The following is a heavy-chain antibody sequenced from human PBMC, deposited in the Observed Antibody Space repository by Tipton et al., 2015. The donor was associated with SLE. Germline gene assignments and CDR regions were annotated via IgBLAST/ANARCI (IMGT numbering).Heavy chain of an antibody. Sequence: LRLSCAVHGGSFSGYYCSWIRQPPGKGLEWIGEINHSGSTNYNPSLKSRVTISVDTSKNQFSLKLSSGTAADTAVYYCARQNIVATRGAFDIWGQGTMVTVSS. D-gene: IGHD5-12*01. V-gene: IGHV4-34*01. CDR3: ARQNIVATRGAFDI. J-gene: IGHJ3*02. CDR1: GGSFSGYY. CDR2: INHSGST.